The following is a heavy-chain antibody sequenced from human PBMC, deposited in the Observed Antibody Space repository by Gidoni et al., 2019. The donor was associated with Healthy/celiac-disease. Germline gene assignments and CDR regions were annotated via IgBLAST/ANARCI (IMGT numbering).Heavy chain of an antibody. Sequence: EVQLVESGGGLVKPGGSLRLSCAASGFTFSSYSMNWVRQAPGKGLEWVSSIISSSSYIYYADSVKGRFTISRDNAKNSLYLQMNSLRAEDTAVYYCARTQYSSSRPPFFGMDVWGQGTTVTVSS. D-gene: IGHD6-6*01. CDR3: ARTQYSSSRPPFFGMDV. V-gene: IGHV3-21*01. CDR1: GFTFSSYS. J-gene: IGHJ6*02. CDR2: IISSSSYI.